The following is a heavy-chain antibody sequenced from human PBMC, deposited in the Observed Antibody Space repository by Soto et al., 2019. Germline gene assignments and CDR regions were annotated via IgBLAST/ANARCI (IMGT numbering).Heavy chain of an antibody. D-gene: IGHD2-21*02. J-gene: IGHJ4*02. CDR2: ISVGVGST. V-gene: IGHV3-23*01. CDR1: GFPFAPST. CDR3: AKRDVPHSTSNAYFYDH. Sequence: EVQLLQSGGGLVQPGGSLTLSCGVSGFPFAPSTMSWVRQAPGKGLEWVSTISVGVGSTHSADSVQGRFTVSSDISDNTLFLRMTSLTADDTAVYFCAKRDVPHSTSNAYFYDHWGRGVLVTVSS.